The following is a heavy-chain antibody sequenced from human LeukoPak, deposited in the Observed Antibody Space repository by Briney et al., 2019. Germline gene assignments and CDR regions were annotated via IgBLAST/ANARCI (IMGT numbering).Heavy chain of an antibody. J-gene: IGHJ4*02. V-gene: IGHV4-59*08. Sequence: PSETLSLTCTVSGGSISSYYWSWIRQPPGKGLEWIGYIYYSGSTNYKPSLKSRVTISVDTSKNQFSLKLSSVTAADTAVYYCARNNAALSHTPIWGQGTLVTVFS. CDR2: IYYSGST. D-gene: IGHD6-6*01. CDR1: GGSISSYY. CDR3: ARNNAALSHTPI.